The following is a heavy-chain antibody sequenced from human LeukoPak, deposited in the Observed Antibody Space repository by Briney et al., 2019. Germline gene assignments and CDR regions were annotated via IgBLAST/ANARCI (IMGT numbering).Heavy chain of an antibody. CDR3: ARGVGYPGNDRITIFGVVIPGDWFDP. CDR1: GGSISSGGYY. D-gene: IGHD3-3*01. J-gene: IGHJ5*02. CDR2: IYYSGST. Sequence: PSQTPSLTCTVSGGSISSGGYYWSWIRQHPGKGLEWIGYIYYSGSTYYNPSLKSRVTISVDTSKNQFSLKLSSVTAADTAVYYCARGVGYPGNDRITIFGVVIPGDWFDPWGQGTLVTVSS. V-gene: IGHV4-31*03.